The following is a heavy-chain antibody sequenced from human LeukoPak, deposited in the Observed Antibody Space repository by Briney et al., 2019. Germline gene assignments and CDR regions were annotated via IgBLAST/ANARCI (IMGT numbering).Heavy chain of an antibody. CDR3: AREEDDFWRGPLFDY. V-gene: IGHV3-20*04. CDR2: INWNGGST. J-gene: IGHJ4*02. CDR1: GFTFDDYA. Sequence: PGGSLRLSCAASGFTFDDYAMSWVRQPPGKGLEWVSGINWNGGSTGYADSVKGRFTISRDNAKNSLYLQMNSLRAEDTALYYCAREEDDFWRGPLFDYWGQGTLVTVSS. D-gene: IGHD3-3*01.